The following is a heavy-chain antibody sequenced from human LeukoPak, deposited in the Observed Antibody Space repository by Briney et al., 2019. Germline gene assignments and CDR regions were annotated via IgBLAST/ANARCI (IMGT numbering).Heavy chain of an antibody. J-gene: IGHJ4*02. CDR2: IYHSGST. Sequence: SETLSLTCTVSGYSISNGYYWGWIRQPPGKGLEWIGSIYHSGSTYYNPSLKSRVTISVDTSKNQFSLKLSSVTAADTAVYYCARPGANFIPNSGYEGEYYFDYWGQGTLVTVSS. CDR3: ARPGANFIPNSGYEGEYYFDY. CDR1: GYSISNGYY. D-gene: IGHD5-12*01. V-gene: IGHV4-38-2*02.